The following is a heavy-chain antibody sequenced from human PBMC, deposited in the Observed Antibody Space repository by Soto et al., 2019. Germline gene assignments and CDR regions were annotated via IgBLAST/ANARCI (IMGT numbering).Heavy chain of an antibody. CDR3: ARTYGDYEYWFDP. Sequence: ASVKVSCKASGYSFTSYYMHWVRQAPGQGLEWMGIINPSGGSTSYAQKFQGRVTMTRDTSTSTVYMELSSLRSEDTAVYYCARTYGDYEYWFDPWGQGTLVTVSS. D-gene: IGHD4-17*01. J-gene: IGHJ5*02. CDR1: GYSFTSYY. V-gene: IGHV1-46*01. CDR2: INPSGGST.